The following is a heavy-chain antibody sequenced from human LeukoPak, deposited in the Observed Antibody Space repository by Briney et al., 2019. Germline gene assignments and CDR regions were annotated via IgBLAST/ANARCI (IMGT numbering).Heavy chain of an antibody. D-gene: IGHD3-22*01. CDR3: ARDRQHYYDSSGYYTGVYFDY. V-gene: IGHV3-66*02. J-gene: IGHJ4*02. CDR1: GFTVSSNY. CDR2: IYSGGST. Sequence: GGSLRLSCAASGFTVSSNYMSWVRRAPGKGLEWVSVIYSGGSTYYADSVKGRFTISRDNSKNTLYLQMNSLRAEDTAVYYCARDRQHYYDSSGYYTGVYFDYWGRGTLVTVSS.